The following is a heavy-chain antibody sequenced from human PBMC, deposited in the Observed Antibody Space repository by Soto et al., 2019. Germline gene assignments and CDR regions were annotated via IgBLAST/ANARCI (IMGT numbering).Heavy chain of an antibody. Sequence: SETLSLTCTVSGGSISSGDYYWSWIRQPPGKGLEWIGYIYYSGSTYYNPSLKSRVTISVDTSKNQFSLKLSSVTAADTAVYYCASQYSSSSYYYYGMDVWGQGTTVTVSS. V-gene: IGHV4-30-4*01. J-gene: IGHJ6*02. CDR3: ASQYSSSSYYYYGMDV. D-gene: IGHD6-6*01. CDR2: IYYSGST. CDR1: GGSISSGDYY.